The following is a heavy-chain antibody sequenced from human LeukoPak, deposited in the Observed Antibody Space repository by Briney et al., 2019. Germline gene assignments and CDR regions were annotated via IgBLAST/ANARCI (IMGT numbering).Heavy chain of an antibody. Sequence: GASVKVSYKASGGTFSTYAISWVRQAPGQGLEWMGGIIPIFGTANYAQKFQGRVTITADESTSTAYMELSSLRTEDTALYYCAKDIFPWSSSSTDYWGQGTLVTVSS. D-gene: IGHD6-6*01. CDR3: AKDIFPWSSSSTDY. CDR1: GGTFSTYA. J-gene: IGHJ4*02. CDR2: IIPIFGTA. V-gene: IGHV1-69*01.